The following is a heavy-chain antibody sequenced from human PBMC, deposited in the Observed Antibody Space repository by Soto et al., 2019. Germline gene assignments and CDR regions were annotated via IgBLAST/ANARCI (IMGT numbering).Heavy chain of an antibody. D-gene: IGHD3-10*01. CDR2: ISYDGSNK. J-gene: IGHJ4*02. V-gene: IGHV3-30-3*01. CDR3: ASLSGSGSFDY. CDR1: GFTFSSYA. Sequence: GGSLRLSXAASGFTFSSYAMHWVRQAPGKGLEWVAVISYDGSNKYYADSVKGRFTISRDNSKNTLYLQMNSLRAEDTAVYYCASLSGSGSFDYWGQGTLVTVSS.